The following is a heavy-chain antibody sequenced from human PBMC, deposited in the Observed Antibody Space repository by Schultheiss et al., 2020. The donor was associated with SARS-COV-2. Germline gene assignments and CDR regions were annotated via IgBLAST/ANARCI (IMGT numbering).Heavy chain of an antibody. V-gene: IGHV2-5*01. J-gene: IGHJ4*02. Sequence: SCPTLVKPTQTLTLTCTFSGFSLTTSGVGVGWIRQPPGKAPECLAVIYWNDDKHYSPSLKSRLTITKDTSKNQVILTMTNMDPVDTATYYCAHRKYNDWWDYWGQGTLVTVSS. D-gene: IGHD2-8*02. CDR2: IYWNDDK. CDR1: GFSLTTSGVG. CDR3: AHRKYNDWWDY.